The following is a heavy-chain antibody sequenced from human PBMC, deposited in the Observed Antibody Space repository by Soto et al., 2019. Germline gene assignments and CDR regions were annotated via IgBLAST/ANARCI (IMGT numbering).Heavy chain of an antibody. Sequence: PSETLSLTCAVSGGSISSGGYSWSWIRQPPGKGLEWIGYIYHSGSTYYNPSLKSRVTISVDTSKNQFSLKLSSVTAADTAVYYCARAGFYDILTGPHFDYWGQGTLVTVSS. J-gene: IGHJ4*02. CDR3: ARAGFYDILTGPHFDY. D-gene: IGHD3-9*01. CDR2: IYHSGST. V-gene: IGHV4-30-2*01. CDR1: GGSISSGGYS.